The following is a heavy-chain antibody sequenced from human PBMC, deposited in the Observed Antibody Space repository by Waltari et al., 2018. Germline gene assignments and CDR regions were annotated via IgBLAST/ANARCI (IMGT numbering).Heavy chain of an antibody. J-gene: IGHJ3*02. Sequence: EVQVLESGGLLVQPGGSLRLSCAASTFTFSNYAMTWVRQAPGKGLEYISSISGGGGVTGYANSVKGRFTISRDNSKSTLYLQMNSLRGEDTATYYCAKDPNGDYIGAFDTWGQGTMVTVSP. D-gene: IGHD2-8*01. CDR3: AKDPNGDYIGAFDT. CDR1: TFTFSNYA. V-gene: IGHV3-23*01. CDR2: ISGGGGVT.